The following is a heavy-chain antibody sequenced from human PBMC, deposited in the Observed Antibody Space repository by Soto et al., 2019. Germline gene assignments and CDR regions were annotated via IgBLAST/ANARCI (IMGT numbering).Heavy chain of an antibody. J-gene: IGHJ4*02. Sequence: SETLSLTCVVSGGSISSGGYYWSWIRQHPGKGLEWIGYIYYSGSTYYNPSLKSRVTISVDTSKNQFSLKLSSVTAADTAVYYCARGHGDYGGGSFFDYWGQGTLVTVSS. D-gene: IGHD4-17*01. CDR2: IYYSGST. CDR1: GGSISSGGYY. V-gene: IGHV4-31*11. CDR3: ARGHGDYGGGSFFDY.